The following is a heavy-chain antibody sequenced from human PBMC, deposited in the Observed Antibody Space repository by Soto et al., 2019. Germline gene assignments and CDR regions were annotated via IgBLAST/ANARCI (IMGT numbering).Heavy chain of an antibody. Sequence: GRSLRLSCAASGFTFSSYSMNWVRQAPGKGLEWVSSISSSSSYIYYADSVKGRFTITRDNAKNSLYLQMNSLRAEDTAVYYCARVDPDYGGELEYWGQGTLVTVSS. CDR2: ISSSSSYI. CDR1: GFTFSSYS. CDR3: ARVDPDYGGELEY. D-gene: IGHD4-17*01. V-gene: IGHV3-21*01. J-gene: IGHJ4*02.